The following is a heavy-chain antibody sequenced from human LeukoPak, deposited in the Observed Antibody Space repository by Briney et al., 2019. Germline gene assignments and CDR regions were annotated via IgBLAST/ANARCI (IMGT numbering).Heavy chain of an antibody. CDR1: GYTFTSYD. CDR3: ARGRRIAARPNYYYYIDV. J-gene: IGHJ6*03. Sequence: ASVKVSCKASGYTFTSYDINWVRQATGQGLEWMGWMNPNSGNTGYAQKFQGRVTMTRNTSISTAYMELSSLRSEDTAVYYCARGRRIAARPNYYYYIDVWGKGTTVTVSS. D-gene: IGHD6-6*01. V-gene: IGHV1-8*01. CDR2: MNPNSGNT.